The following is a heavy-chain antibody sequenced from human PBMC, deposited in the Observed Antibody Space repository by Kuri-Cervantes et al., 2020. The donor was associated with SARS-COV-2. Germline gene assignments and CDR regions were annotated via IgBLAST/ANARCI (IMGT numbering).Heavy chain of an antibody. CDR2: TYYSGST. V-gene: IGHV4-59*01. Sequence: GSLRLSCTVSGGSISSYYWSWIRQPPGKGLEWIGYTYYSGSTNYNPSLKSRVTISVDTSKNQFSLKLSSVTAADTAVYYCARVGGNWELPFGYWGQGTLVTVSS. D-gene: IGHD3-10*01. CDR1: GGSISSYY. CDR3: ARVGGNWELPFGY. J-gene: IGHJ4*02.